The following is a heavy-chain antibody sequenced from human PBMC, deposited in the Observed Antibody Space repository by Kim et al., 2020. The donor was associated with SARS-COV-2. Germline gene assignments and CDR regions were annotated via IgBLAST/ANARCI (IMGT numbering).Heavy chain of an antibody. CDR1: GGSISSSSYY. CDR2: IYYSGST. Sequence: SETLSLTCTVSGGSISSSSYYWGWIRQPPGKGLEWIGSIYYSGSTYYNPSLKSRVTISVDTSKNQFSLKLSSVTAADTAVYYCARQGVVVVAATWIDYWGQGTLVTVSS. CDR3: ARQGVVVVAATWIDY. V-gene: IGHV4-39*01. J-gene: IGHJ4*02. D-gene: IGHD2-15*01.